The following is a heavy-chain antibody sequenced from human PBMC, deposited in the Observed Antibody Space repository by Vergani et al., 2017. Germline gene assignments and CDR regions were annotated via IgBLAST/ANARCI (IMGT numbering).Heavy chain of an antibody. CDR2: VYYSGTT. D-gene: IGHD6-19*01. CDR3: ARQRPGSGWSPGDFDD. CDR1: GDAISRDTYS. J-gene: IGHJ4*02. V-gene: IGHV4-30-2*03. Sequence: QLQLQESDSRLVNPSQTLSLTCTLSGDAISRDTYSWNWVRQPPGKPLEWIGSVYYSGTTYYNPSLGGRVTMSIDKSKNHFSLTLTSVTAADTAVYFCARQRPGSGWSPGDFDDWGQGILVTVSS.